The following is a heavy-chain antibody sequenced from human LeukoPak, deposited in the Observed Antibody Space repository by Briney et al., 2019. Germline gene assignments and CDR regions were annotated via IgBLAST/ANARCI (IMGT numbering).Heavy chain of an antibody. D-gene: IGHD6-13*01. CDR1: GGSFSGYY. J-gene: IGHJ5*02. CDR3: ARGSSSWFRGFDP. Sequence: SETLSLTCAVYGGSFSGYYWSWIRQPPGKGLEWIGEINHSGSTNYNPSLKSRVTISVDTSKNQFSLKLSSVTAADTAVYYCARGSSSWFRGFDPWGQGTLVTVSS. CDR2: INHSGST. V-gene: IGHV4-34*01.